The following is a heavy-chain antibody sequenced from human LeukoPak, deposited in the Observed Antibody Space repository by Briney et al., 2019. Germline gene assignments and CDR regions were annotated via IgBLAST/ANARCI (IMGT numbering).Heavy chain of an antibody. CDR1: GYTFTGYY. Sequence: GASVKVSCKASGYTFTGYYMHWVRQAPGQGLEWMGWINPNSGGTNYAQKFQGRVTMTRGSSISTAYMELSGLRSDDTAVYYCARDDYGDLQYFENWGQGTLVTVSS. J-gene: IGHJ4*02. CDR3: ARDDYGDLQYFEN. D-gene: IGHD4-17*01. CDR2: INPNSGGT. V-gene: IGHV1-2*02.